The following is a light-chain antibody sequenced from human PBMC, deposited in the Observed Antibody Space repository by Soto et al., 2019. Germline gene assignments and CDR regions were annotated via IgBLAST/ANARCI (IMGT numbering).Light chain of an antibody. V-gene: IGKV3-15*01. CDR2: GAS. CDR3: QQSRVWPSLT. J-gene: IGKJ4*01. CDR1: QSVGSD. Sequence: EILMTQSPATVSVSPGERATLSCRASQSVGSDLAWYRQKSGQPPRLLIYGASTRATGIPARFSGSGFGTEFTLTISSLQSEDFAVYYCQQSRVWPSLTFGGGTKVDIK.